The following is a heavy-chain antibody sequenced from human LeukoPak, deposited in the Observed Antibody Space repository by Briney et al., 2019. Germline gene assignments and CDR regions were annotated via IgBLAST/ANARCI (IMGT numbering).Heavy chain of an antibody. J-gene: IGHJ4*02. CDR2: IYYSGST. V-gene: IGHV4-59*01. D-gene: IGHD3-10*01. Sequence: SETLSLTCTVSGGSISSYYWSWIRQPPGKGLEWIGYIYYSGSTNYNPSLKSRVTISVDTSKNQFSLKLSSVTAADTAVYYCARVVRFGELFRIDYWGQGTLDTVSS. CDR3: ARVVRFGELFRIDY. CDR1: GGSISSYY.